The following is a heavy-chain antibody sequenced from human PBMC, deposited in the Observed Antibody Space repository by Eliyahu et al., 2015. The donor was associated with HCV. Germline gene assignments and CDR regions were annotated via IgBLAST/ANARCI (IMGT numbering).Heavy chain of an antibody. CDR2: IHHXGST. Sequence: QVQLQESGPGLVKPSGTLSLTCAVSGXSINSDNWWTWVRQPPGKGLEWIGEIHHXGSTNYNPSLKSRVTISVDKSKNQFSLNLSSVNAADTAVYYCARLYGDYVDAYWGQGTLVTVSS. D-gene: IGHD4-17*01. J-gene: IGHJ4*02. CDR1: GXSINSDNW. CDR3: ARLYGDYVDAY. V-gene: IGHV4-4*02.